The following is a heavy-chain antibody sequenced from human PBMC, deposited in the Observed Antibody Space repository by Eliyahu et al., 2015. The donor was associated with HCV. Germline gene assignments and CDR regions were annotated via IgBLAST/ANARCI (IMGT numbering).Heavy chain of an antibody. V-gene: IGHV3-23*01. CDR2: TGGSGTTK. CDR1: GFIFRSYA. CDR3: TKGGVASPFDY. D-gene: IGHD5-12*01. J-gene: IGHJ4*02. Sequence: EVQLLESGGGLEQPGGSLRLSCAASGFIFRSYAMTWVRQTPGKGLEWVSSTGGSGTTKYYADSVKGRFTISRDNSKNTLYLQMDSLTVEDTDVYYCTKGGVASPFDYWGQGTLVTVSS.